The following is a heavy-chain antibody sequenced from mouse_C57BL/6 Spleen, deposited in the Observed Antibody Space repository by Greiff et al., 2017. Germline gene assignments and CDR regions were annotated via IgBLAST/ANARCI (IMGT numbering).Heavy chain of an antibody. J-gene: IGHJ4*01. CDR3: ARGGDYDDAMDY. D-gene: IGHD2-4*01. Sequence: EVHLVESEGGLVQPGSSMKLSCTASGFTFSDYYMAWVRQGPEKGLEWVANINYDGSSTYYLDSLKSRFIISRDNAKNILYLQMSSLKSEDTATYYCARGGDYDDAMDYWGQGTSVTVSS. CDR1: GFTFSDYY. V-gene: IGHV5-16*01. CDR2: INYDGSST.